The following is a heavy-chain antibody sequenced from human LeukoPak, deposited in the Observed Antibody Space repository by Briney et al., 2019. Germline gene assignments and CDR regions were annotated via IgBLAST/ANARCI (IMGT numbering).Heavy chain of an antibody. V-gene: IGHV3-23*01. Sequence: GGSLRLSCAASGFTFSSYAMSWVRQAPGKGLEWVSAISGSGGSTYYADSVKGRFTISRDNSKNTLYLQMNGLRAEDTAVYYCAKDRSSSPLPFDYWGQGTLVTVSS. J-gene: IGHJ4*02. CDR1: GFTFSSYA. D-gene: IGHD6-6*01. CDR3: AKDRSSSPLPFDY. CDR2: ISGSGGST.